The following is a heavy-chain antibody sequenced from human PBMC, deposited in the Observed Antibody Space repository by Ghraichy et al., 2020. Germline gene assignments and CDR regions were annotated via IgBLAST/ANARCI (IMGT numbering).Heavy chain of an antibody. J-gene: IGHJ4*02. CDR2: INPKSGGT. D-gene: IGHD3-22*01. CDR1: GYTFSAYY. CDR3: ATDALRKTYSDRSGYYQL. V-gene: IGHV1-2*02. Sequence: ASVKVSCESVGYTFSAYYLHWVRQAPGQGPEWMGWINPKSGGTNIAQNFRGRVTLTRDTSLSTAYMELSSLTSDDTAVYYCATDALRKTYSDRSGYYQLWGQGSLVVVSS.